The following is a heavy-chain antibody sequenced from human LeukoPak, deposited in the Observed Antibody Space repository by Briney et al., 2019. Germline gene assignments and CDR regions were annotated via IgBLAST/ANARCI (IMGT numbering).Heavy chain of an antibody. J-gene: IGHJ6*02. V-gene: IGHV4-39*07. CDR2: IYYSGTT. Sequence: PSETLSLTCTVSRGSTSSSSYYWGWIRQPPGSGLEWIGTIYYSGTTYYNPSLRSRVTMSVDTSKNQFSLKLSSVTAADTAVYYCARNSSSWYLYYYYGMDVWGQGTTVTVSS. CDR3: ARNSSSWYLYYYYGMDV. CDR1: RGSTSSSSYY. D-gene: IGHD6-13*01.